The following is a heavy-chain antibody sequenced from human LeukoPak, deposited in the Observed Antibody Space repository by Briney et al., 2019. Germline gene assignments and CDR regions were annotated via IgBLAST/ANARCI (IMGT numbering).Heavy chain of an antibody. CDR1: GFTFSSYT. D-gene: IGHD1-1*01. CDR3: AKRLPGPFDY. V-gene: IGHV3-23*01. J-gene: IGHJ4*02. Sequence: GGSLRLSCAASGFTFSSYTMSWVRQAPGKGLEWVSTISAGGGSTYYADSVKGRFTISRDNSKNTLYLQMNSLRAEDTAVYYCAKRLPGPFDYWGQGALVTVSS. CDR2: ISAGGGST.